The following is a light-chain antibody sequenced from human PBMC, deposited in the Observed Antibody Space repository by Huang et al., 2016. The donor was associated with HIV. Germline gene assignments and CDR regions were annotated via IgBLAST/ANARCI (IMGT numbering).Light chain of an antibody. J-gene: IGKJ4*01. CDR2: TVS. Sequence: DIQMTQSPSSVSASVEDRVTITCRASQDISGWLAWYQRKPGKAPKLLIYTVSSFQSDVPSRFSGSGSGIDFTLTITNLQPEDFAIYYCQQAKSFPLTFAGGTKVEVK. V-gene: IGKV1-12*01. CDR3: QQAKSFPLT. CDR1: QDISGW.